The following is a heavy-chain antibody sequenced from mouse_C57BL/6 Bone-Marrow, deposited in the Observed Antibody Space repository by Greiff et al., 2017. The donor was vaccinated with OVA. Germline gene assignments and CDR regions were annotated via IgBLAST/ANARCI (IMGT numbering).Heavy chain of an antibody. CDR1: GYSFTGYY. V-gene: IGHV1-42*01. CDR2: INPSTGGT. D-gene: IGHD2-3*01. CDR3: ARYDGYYFAY. J-gene: IGHJ3*01. Sequence: EVKLVESGPELVKPGASVKISCKASGYSFTGYYMNWVKQSPDKSLEWIGEINPSTGGTTYNQKFKAKATLTVDKSSSTAYMQLKSLTSEDSAVYYCARYDGYYFAYWGQGTLVTVSA.